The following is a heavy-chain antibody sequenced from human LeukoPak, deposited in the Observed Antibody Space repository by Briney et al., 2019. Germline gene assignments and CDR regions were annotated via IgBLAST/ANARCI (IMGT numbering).Heavy chain of an antibody. CDR3: ATAGTGYSSSGFDY. J-gene: IGHJ4*02. D-gene: IGHD6-13*01. Sequence: SETLSLTCTVSGGSISSSSYYWGWIRQPPGKGLEWIGSIYYSGSIYYNPSLKSRATISVDTSKNQFSLKLSSVTAADTAVYYCATAGTGYSSSGFDYWGQGTLVTVSS. V-gene: IGHV4-39*01. CDR2: IYYSGSI. CDR1: GGSISSSSYY.